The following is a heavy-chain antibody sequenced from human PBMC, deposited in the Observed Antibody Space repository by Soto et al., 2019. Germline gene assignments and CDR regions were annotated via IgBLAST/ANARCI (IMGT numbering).Heavy chain of an antibody. CDR3: ARHHAVDSSSWDLNPNNWFDP. D-gene: IGHD6-13*01. V-gene: IGHV4-39*01. CDR1: GGSIRSSSYY. CDR2: IYYSGST. J-gene: IGHJ5*02. Sequence: PSETLSLTCTVSGGSIRSSSYYWGWIRQPPGKGLEWIGSIYYSGSTYYNPSLKSRVTISVDTSKNQFSLKLSSVTAADTAVYYCARHHAVDSSSWDLNPNNWFDPWGQGTLVTVSS.